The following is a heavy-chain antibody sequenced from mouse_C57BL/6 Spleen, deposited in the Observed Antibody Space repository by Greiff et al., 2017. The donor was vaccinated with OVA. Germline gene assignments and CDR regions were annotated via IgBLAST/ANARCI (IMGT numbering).Heavy chain of an antibody. CDR3: ARGEANWEGNFDD. J-gene: IGHJ2*01. CDR1: GFTFSDYY. V-gene: IGHV5-12*01. CDR2: ISNGGGST. D-gene: IGHD4-1*02. Sequence: EVQLMESGGGLVQPGGSLKLSCAASGFTFSDYYMYWVRQTPEKRLEWVAYISNGGGSTYYPDTVKGRFTISRDNAKNTLYLQMSRLKSEDTAMYYCARGEANWEGNFDDWGKGTTLTVSS.